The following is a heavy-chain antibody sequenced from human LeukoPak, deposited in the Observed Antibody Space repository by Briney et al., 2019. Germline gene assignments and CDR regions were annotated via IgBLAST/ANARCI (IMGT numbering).Heavy chain of an antibody. CDR2: IKQDGSEK. CDR1: GFTLSSYW. D-gene: IGHD3-9*01. J-gene: IGHJ4*02. V-gene: IGHV3-7*01. CDR3: ARDGILTDFFTD. Sequence: GGSLRLSCAASGFTLSSYWMSWVRQAPGKGLERVSNIKQDGSEKYYLDSVNGRFTISRDHANNSLYLQMNRLRAEDTAVYYCARDGILTDFFTDWGQGTLVTVSS.